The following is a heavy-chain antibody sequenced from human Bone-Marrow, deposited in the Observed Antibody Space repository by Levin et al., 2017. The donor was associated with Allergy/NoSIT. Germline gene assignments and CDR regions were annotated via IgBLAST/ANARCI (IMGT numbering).Heavy chain of an antibody. J-gene: IGHJ1*01. CDR2: TSYSGNT. V-gene: IGHV4-39*07. CDR3: ARDLGDYDFFKH. Sequence: SETLSLTCSVSGGSLSGGTYYWGWVRQSPGKGLEWIGSTSYSGNTYYNPSLKSRVSIYVETSKNQFFLTVSSVTAADTAVYYCARDLGDYDFFKHWGQGTLVIVSS. CDR1: GGSLSGGTYY. D-gene: IGHD5-12*01.